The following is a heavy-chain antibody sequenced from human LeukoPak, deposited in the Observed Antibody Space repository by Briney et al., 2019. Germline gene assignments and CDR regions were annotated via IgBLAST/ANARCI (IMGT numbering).Heavy chain of an antibody. D-gene: IGHD6-25*01. CDR2: IYYSGST. Sequence: SETLSLTCTVSGGSISSYYWSWIRQPPGKGLEWIGYIYYSGSTNYNPSLKSRVTISVDTFKNQFSLKLSSVTAADTAVYYCARGRTKSGAFDTWGQGTMVTVSS. J-gene: IGHJ3*02. V-gene: IGHV4-59*01. CDR3: ARGRTKSGAFDT. CDR1: GGSISSYY.